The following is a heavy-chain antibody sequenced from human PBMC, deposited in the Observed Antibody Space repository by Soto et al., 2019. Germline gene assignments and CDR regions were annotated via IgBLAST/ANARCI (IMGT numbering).Heavy chain of an antibody. D-gene: IGHD6-6*01. J-gene: IGHJ5*02. V-gene: IGHV4-31*03. CDR3: ARGSFSSSSACFDR. CDR1: GGSISSDANF. CDR2: ISYTGRT. Sequence: SETLSLTCTVSGGSISSDANFWSWIRQRPGRGLEWIGYISYTGRTYYTPSLNSRLTISLDTSKNLFSLRLSAVTAADTAVYFCARGSFSSSSACFDRWGQGTLVTVSS.